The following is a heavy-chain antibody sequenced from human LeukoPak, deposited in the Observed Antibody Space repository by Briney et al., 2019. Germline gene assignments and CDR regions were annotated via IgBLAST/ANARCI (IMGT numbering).Heavy chain of an antibody. Sequence: AETLSLTCTASGGSISSHYWSWIRQPPGKGLEWIGYIYYSRSTNYNPSLKSRVTISVDPSKNQFSLKLSSVTAADTAVYYCARERGYNSDYWGQGTLVTVSS. CDR3: ARERGYNSDY. CDR1: GGSISSHY. J-gene: IGHJ4*02. D-gene: IGHD5-24*01. V-gene: IGHV4-59*11. CDR2: IYYSRST.